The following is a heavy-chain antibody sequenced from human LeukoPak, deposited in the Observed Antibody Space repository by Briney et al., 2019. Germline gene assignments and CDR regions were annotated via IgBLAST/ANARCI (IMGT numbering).Heavy chain of an antibody. Sequence: PGGSLRLSCAASGFTFSSYGMHWVRQAPGKGLEWVAVISYDGSNKYYADSVKGRFTISRDNSKNTLYLQMNSLRAEDTAVCYCAKDWAFTYYYDSSGLDYWGQGTLVTVSS. V-gene: IGHV3-30*18. D-gene: IGHD3-22*01. CDR2: ISYDGSNK. CDR3: AKDWAFTYYYDSSGLDY. CDR1: GFTFSSYG. J-gene: IGHJ4*02.